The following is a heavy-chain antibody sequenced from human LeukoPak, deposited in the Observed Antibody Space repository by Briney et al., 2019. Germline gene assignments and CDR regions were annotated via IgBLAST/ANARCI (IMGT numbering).Heavy chain of an antibody. D-gene: IGHD3-22*01. CDR2: IYYSGST. CDR1: GGSISSYY. V-gene: IGHV4-59*01. CDR3: ARESSGYSRAEYFQH. Sequence: SETLSLTCTVSGGSISSYYWSWIRRPPGKGLERIGYIYYSGSTNYNPSLKSRVTMSVDTSKNQFSLKLSSVTAADTAVYYCARESSGYSRAEYFQHWGQGTLVTVSS. J-gene: IGHJ1*01.